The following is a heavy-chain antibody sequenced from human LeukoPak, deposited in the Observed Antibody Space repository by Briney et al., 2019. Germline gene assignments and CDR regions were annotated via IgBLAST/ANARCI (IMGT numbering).Heavy chain of an antibody. CDR1: GGSINSYY. V-gene: IGHV4-59*01. Sequence: SETLSLTCTVSGGSINSYYWSWIRQPPGKGLEWIGYIYYSGNTNYNPSLKSRVSISIDTSKNQLSLQLSSVTAADAAVYYCARDRDSSGLRDFDLWGRGTLVTVSA. J-gene: IGHJ2*01. CDR2: IYYSGNT. CDR3: ARDRDSSGLRDFDL. D-gene: IGHD3-22*01.